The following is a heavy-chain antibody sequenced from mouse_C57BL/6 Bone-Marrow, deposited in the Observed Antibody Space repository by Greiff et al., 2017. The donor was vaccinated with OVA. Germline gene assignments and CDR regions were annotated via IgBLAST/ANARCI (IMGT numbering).Heavy chain of an antibody. CDR1: GYTFTSYW. Sequence: QVQLQQPGAELVKPGASVKLSCKASGYTFTSYWMQWVKQRPGQGLEWIGEIDPSDSYTNYNQKFKGKATLTVDTSSSTAYMQLSSLTSEDSAVYYCARGNCYGSSPFAYWGQGTLVTVSA. CDR3: ARGNCYGSSPFAY. J-gene: IGHJ3*01. D-gene: IGHD1-1*01. CDR2: IDPSDSYT. V-gene: IGHV1-50*01.